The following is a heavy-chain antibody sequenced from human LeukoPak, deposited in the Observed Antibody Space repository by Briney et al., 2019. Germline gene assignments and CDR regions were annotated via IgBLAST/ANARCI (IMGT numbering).Heavy chain of an antibody. Sequence: SVKVSCKASGFPLSSSAVQWVRQAGGQRLEWIGWIVDGSNNTNYAQKFQERVTITRDMSTSTAYMELSSLRSEDTAVYYCAAPYSTRWFDLWGRGTLVTVSS. V-gene: IGHV1-58*01. CDR1: GFPLSSSA. CDR2: IVDGSNNT. J-gene: IGHJ5*02. CDR3: AAPYSTRWFDL. D-gene: IGHD6-13*01.